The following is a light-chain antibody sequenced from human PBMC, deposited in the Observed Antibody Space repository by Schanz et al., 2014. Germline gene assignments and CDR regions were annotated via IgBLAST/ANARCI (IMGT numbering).Light chain of an antibody. CDR2: GTS. J-gene: IGKJ4*01. CDR3: QQYGSSPLT. Sequence: EILITQSPATLSVSPGQRATLSCRASHSVSTNLAWYQQRLGQAPRLLIYGTSSRATGIPDRFSGSGSVTDFTLTISRLEPEDFAVYYCQQYGSSPLTFGGGTKVEIK. CDR1: HSVSTN. V-gene: IGKV3-20*01.